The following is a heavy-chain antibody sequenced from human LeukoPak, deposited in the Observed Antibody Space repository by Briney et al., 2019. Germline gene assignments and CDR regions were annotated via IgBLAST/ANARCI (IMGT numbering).Heavy chain of an antibody. V-gene: IGHV4-31*03. CDR3: ARDRLNGAFYI. D-gene: IGHD2-8*01. CDR1: GGSISSGGYY. Sequence: SQTLSLNCTVSGGSISSGGYYWSWIRQHPGKGLEWIGYIYYSGSTYYNPSLKSRVTISVDTSKHQFSLKLSSVTAADTAVYYWARDRLNGAFYIWGQGTMVTVSS. CDR2: IYYSGST. J-gene: IGHJ3*02.